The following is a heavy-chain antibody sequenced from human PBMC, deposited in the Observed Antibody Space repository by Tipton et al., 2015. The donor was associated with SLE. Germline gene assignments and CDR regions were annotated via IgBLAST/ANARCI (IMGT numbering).Heavy chain of an antibody. Sequence: TLSLTCAVYGGSFSGYYWSWIRQPPGKGLEWIGEINHSGSTNYNPSLKSRLRISVDTSKNQFSLKLSSVTAADTAVYYCARDQGDLRFFDYWGQGTLVTVSS. D-gene: IGHD3-3*01. J-gene: IGHJ4*02. V-gene: IGHV4-34*01. CDR3: ARDQGDLRFFDY. CDR2: INHSGST. CDR1: GGSFSGYY.